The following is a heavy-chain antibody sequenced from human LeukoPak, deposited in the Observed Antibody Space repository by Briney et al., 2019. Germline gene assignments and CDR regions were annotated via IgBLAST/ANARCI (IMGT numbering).Heavy chain of an antibody. CDR2: IYTSGST. D-gene: IGHD2-2*01. V-gene: IGHV4-61*02. J-gene: IGHJ4*02. CDR3: ARFVGPKVVPAASGFDY. CDR1: GGSISSGSYY. Sequence: ASQTLSLTCTVSGGSISSGSYYWSWIRQPAGKGLEWIGRIYTSGSTNYNPSLKSRVTISVDTSKNQFSLKLSSVTAADTAVYYCARFVGPKVVPAASGFDYWGQGTLVTVSS.